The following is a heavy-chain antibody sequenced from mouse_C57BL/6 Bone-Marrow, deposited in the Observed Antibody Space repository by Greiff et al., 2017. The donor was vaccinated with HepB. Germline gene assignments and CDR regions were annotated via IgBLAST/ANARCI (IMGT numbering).Heavy chain of an antibody. D-gene: IGHD2-4*01. V-gene: IGHV1-26*01. CDR1: GYTFTDYY. J-gene: IGHJ2*01. CDR2: INPNNGGT. Sequence: EVQLQQSGPELVKPGASVKISCKASGYTFTDYYMTWVKQSPGKSLEWIGDINPNNGGTSYNQKFKGKATLTVDKSSSTAYMELRSLTSEDSAVYYCARRSIYYDYEYFDDWGQGTTLTVSS. CDR3: ARRSIYYDYEYFDD.